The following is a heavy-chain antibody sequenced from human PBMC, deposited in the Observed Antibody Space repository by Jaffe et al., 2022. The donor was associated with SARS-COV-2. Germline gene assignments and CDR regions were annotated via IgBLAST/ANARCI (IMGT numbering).Heavy chain of an antibody. D-gene: IGHD2-2*01. Sequence: EVQLVQSGAEVKKPGESLKISCKGSGYSFTSYWIGWVRQMPGKGLEWMGIIYPGDSDTRYSPSFQGQVTISADKSISTAYLQWSSLKASDTAMYYCARQGRRKGVPAANRGVYYGMDVWGQGTTVTVSS. V-gene: IGHV5-51*01. CDR2: IYPGDSDT. CDR1: GYSFTSYW. J-gene: IGHJ6*02. CDR3: ARQGRRKGVPAANRGVYYGMDV.